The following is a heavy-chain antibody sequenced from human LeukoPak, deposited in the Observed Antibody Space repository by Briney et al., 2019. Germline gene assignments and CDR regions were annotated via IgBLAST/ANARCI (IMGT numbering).Heavy chain of an antibody. V-gene: IGHV4-34*01. CDR1: GGSFSGYY. Sequence: SETLSLTCAVYGGSFSGYYWSWIRQPPGKGLEWIGEINHSGSTNYNPSLKSRVTISVDTSKNQFSLKLSSVTAADTDVYFCARVGTRLGLFYWGQGTLVTVSS. J-gene: IGHJ4*02. CDR3: ARVGTRLGLFY. CDR2: INHSGST. D-gene: IGHD1-1*01.